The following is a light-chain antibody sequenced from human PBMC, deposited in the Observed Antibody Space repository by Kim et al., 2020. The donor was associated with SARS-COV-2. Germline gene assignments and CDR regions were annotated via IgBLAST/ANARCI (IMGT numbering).Light chain of an antibody. Sequence: EVVLTQSQGTLSLSPGETATLSCRASQSVSSSHLAWYQQKPGQTPRLIIYGDSNRATGIPDRFSGSGSGTDFTLTITRLEPVDFALYYCQQYGSSLTYISGQGTKLEIK. CDR1: QSVSSSH. CDR3: QQYGSSLTYI. V-gene: IGKV3-20*01. J-gene: IGKJ2*01. CDR2: GDS.